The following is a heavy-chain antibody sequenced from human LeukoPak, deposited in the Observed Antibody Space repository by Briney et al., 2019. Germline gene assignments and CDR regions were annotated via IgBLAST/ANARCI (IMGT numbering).Heavy chain of an antibody. CDR2: INPSGDRT. Sequence: GGSLRLSCVASGIIFRSHGMAWVRQAPGKGLEWVSSINPSGDRTYHADFVKGRFIISRDNSKNTVSLQMNSLRAEDSAVYYCAKVTPGIGFDYWGQGTLVTVSS. CDR3: AKVTPGIGFDY. CDR1: GIIFRSHG. J-gene: IGHJ4*02. V-gene: IGHV3-23*01.